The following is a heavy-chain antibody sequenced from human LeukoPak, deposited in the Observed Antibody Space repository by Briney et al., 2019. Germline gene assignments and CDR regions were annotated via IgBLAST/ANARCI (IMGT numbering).Heavy chain of an antibody. CDR1: GFTFSNYW. D-gene: IGHD4-11*01. CDR3: ARDPGHSNYINDY. Sequence: PGGSLRLSCAASGFTFSNYWMHWVRDSPGKGLVWVSRIYSDGTNTNYADSVKGRFTISRDNAENTLYLQMTSLRAEDTAVYYCARDPGHSNYINDYWGQGTLVTVSS. V-gene: IGHV3-74*01. CDR2: IYSDGTNT. J-gene: IGHJ4*02.